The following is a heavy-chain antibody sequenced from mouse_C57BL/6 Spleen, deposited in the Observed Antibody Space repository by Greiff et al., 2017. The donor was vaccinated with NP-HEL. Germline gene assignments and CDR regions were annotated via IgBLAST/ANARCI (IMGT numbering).Heavy chain of an antibody. CDR3: ARAGYYAYFDG. D-gene: IGHD2-3*01. CDR1: GYNFTDHT. V-gene: IGHV1-78*01. CDR2: IYPRDGST. Sequence: QVQLQQSDAELVKPGASVKISCKVSGYNFTDHTIHWMKQRPEQGLEWIGYIYPRDGSTTYNVKFKGKATLTAHKSSSTAYMQLNSLTSEDSAVYFCARAGYYAYFDGWGTGTTVTVSS. J-gene: IGHJ1*03.